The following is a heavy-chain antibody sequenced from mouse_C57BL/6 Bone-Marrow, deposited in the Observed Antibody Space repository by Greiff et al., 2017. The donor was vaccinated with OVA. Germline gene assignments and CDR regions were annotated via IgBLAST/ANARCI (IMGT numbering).Heavy chain of an antibody. Sequence: EVHLVESGGGLVKPGGSLKLSCAASGFTFSDYGMHWVRQAPEKGLEWVAYISSGSSTIYYADTVKGRFTISRDNAKNTLFLQMTSLRSEDTAMYYCARQGGYDGDWFAYWGQGTLVTVSA. V-gene: IGHV5-17*01. CDR3: ARQGGYDGDWFAY. J-gene: IGHJ3*01. CDR1: GFTFSDYG. CDR2: ISSGSSTI. D-gene: IGHD2-2*01.